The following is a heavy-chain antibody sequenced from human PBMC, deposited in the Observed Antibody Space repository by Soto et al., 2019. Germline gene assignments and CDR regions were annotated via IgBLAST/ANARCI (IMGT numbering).Heavy chain of an antibody. Sequence: ASVKVSCKASGYTFTGYYMHWVRQAPGQGLEWMGWINPNSGGTNYAQKFQGWVIMTRDTSISTAYMELSRLRSDDTAVYYCARDARGDEAPMDYWGQGTLVTVSS. V-gene: IGHV1-2*04. J-gene: IGHJ4*02. CDR3: ARDARGDEAPMDY. CDR2: INPNSGGT. CDR1: GYTFTGYY. D-gene: IGHD3-10*01.